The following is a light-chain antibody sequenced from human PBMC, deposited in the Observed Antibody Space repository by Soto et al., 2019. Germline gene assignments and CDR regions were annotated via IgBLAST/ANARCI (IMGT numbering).Light chain of an antibody. Sequence: DIQMTQSPSSLSVSVGDRVTINCRTSQSITNYLNWYQQKPGKAPKLLVYAASILQSGVPSRFSGNGSGTDFPLTLISLQREDCASYYCQQSDSYPYTVGQGTKLQI. CDR1: QSITNY. CDR3: QQSDSYPYT. V-gene: IGKV1-39*01. J-gene: IGKJ2*01. CDR2: AAS.